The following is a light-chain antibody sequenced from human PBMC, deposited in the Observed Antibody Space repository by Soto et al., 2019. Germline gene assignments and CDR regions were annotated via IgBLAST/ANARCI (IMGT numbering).Light chain of an antibody. CDR3: QPYDSLIT. CDR1: QDISNY. Sequence: DVQMTQSPSSLSASVGDRVTITCQASQDISNYLNWYQQKPGKAPKLLIYDASNLETGVPSRFSGSGSGTDFTFNISSLQSEDIATYYCQPYDSLITFGQGTRLEIK. V-gene: IGKV1-33*01. CDR2: DAS. J-gene: IGKJ5*01.